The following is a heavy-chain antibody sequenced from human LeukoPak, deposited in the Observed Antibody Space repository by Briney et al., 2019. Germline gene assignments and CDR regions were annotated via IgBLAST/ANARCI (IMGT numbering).Heavy chain of an antibody. Sequence: PGGSLRLSCAASGFPFSTYAMNWVRQAPGKGLEWVSVITGSGGFTQYADSVKGRITISRDNSKNTVYLQMNSLRVEDTALYYCVRSLDYWGQGTLVTVSS. J-gene: IGHJ4*02. CDR3: VRSLDY. V-gene: IGHV3-23*01. CDR2: ITGSGGFT. CDR1: GFPFSTYA.